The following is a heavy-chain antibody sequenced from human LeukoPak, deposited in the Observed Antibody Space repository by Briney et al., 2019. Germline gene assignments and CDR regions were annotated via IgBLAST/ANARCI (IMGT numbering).Heavy chain of an antibody. V-gene: IGHV4-59*01. CDR3: ARGSWYSSGVWPVFDH. CDR1: GGSISNYF. J-gene: IGHJ4*02. CDR2: IYYSRNT. Sequence: SETLSLTYTVSGGSISNYFWSWIRQPPGKGLEWIGYIYYSRNTNYNPSLKSRVTISVDTSKNQFSLKVTSATAADTAVYYCARGSWYSSGVWPVFDHWGQGTLITVSS. D-gene: IGHD6-19*01.